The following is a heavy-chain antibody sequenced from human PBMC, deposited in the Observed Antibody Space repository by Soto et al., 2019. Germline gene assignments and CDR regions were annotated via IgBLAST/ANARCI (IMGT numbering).Heavy chain of an antibody. J-gene: IGHJ5*02. D-gene: IGHD3-16*01. CDR1: GFTFSASD. Sequence: EVQLVESGGGSVQPGGSLGLSCAASGFTFSASDMHWVRQTTGGGLEWVAAIGTLHDTYYPDSVKGRFTISRDNARKALNLQKNSLGGGGPGVLYWAKQASLWHGGGGWLDPWGQGTLVTVSS. CDR3: AKQASLWHGGGGWLDP. V-gene: IGHV3-13*01. CDR2: IGTLHDT.